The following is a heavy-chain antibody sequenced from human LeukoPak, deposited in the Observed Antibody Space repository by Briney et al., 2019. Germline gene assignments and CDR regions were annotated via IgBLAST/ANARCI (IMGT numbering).Heavy chain of an antibody. V-gene: IGHV1-8*01. CDR3: ARAVSRLLWFGELRYYFDY. D-gene: IGHD3-10*01. Sequence: ASVKVSCKASGYTFTSYDINWVRQATGQGLEWMGWMNPNSGNTGYAQKFQGRVTVTRNTSISTAYMELSSLRSEDTAVYYCARAVSRLLWFGELRYYFDYWGQGTLVTVSS. CDR2: MNPNSGNT. CDR1: GYTFTSYD. J-gene: IGHJ4*02.